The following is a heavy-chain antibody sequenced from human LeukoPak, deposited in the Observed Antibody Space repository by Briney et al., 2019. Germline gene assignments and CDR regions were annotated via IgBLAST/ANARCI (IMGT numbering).Heavy chain of an antibody. Sequence: GESLKISCKGSGNTFTNNWIGWVRQKPGKGLEWMGIIYLADSDTRYGPSFQGQVTISADESISTACLQWSSLKASDTAMYFCARTDSTGYSPNYFFYGMDVWGQGTTVTVSS. CDR2: IYLADSDT. J-gene: IGHJ6*02. CDR3: ARTDSTGYSPNYFFYGMDV. V-gene: IGHV5-51*01. CDR1: GNTFTNNW. D-gene: IGHD3-22*01.